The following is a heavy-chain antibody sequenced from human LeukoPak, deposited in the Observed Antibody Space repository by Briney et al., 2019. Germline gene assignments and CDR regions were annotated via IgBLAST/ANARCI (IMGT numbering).Heavy chain of an antibody. CDR3: ATGLGYSSSSYDY. V-gene: IGHV1-24*01. J-gene: IGHJ4*02. CDR2: FEPEDGET. CDR1: GYTLTELS. Sequence: ASVKVSFTVSGYTLTELSMHWVRQAPGKGLEWMGGFEPEDGETIYAQKFQGRVTMTEDTSTDTAYMELSSLRSEDTAVYYCATGLGYSSSSYDYWGQGTLVTVSP. D-gene: IGHD6-6*01.